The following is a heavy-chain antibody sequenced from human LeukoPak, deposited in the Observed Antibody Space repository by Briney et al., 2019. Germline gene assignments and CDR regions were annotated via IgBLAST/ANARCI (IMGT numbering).Heavy chain of an antibody. CDR2: IYYSGST. J-gene: IGHJ4*02. D-gene: IGHD2-2*01. V-gene: IGHV4-61*01. Sequence: PSETLSLTCTVSGGSLSSGSYYWSWIRQPPGKGLEWIGYIYYSGSTNYNPSLKSRVTISVDTSKHQFSLKLSSVIAADTAVYYCARGDCSSTSCYLGYWGQGTLVTVSS. CDR3: ARGDCSSTSCYLGY. CDR1: GGSLSSGSYY.